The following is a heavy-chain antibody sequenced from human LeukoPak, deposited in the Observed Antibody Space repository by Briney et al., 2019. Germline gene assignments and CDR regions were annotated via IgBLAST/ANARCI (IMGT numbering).Heavy chain of an antibody. Sequence: VGALRLSCAASGGTFSGHWRSWVRQAPGKGLEWVADINQSGSDKYYVDSVKGRFIISRDNDNTLLYLQMTSMRGEDTAVYYCTRDRSRAEDDWGQGTLVTVSS. CDR3: TRDRSRAEDD. J-gene: IGHJ4*02. D-gene: IGHD1-14*01. CDR2: INQSGSDK. CDR1: GGTFSGHW. V-gene: IGHV3-7*01.